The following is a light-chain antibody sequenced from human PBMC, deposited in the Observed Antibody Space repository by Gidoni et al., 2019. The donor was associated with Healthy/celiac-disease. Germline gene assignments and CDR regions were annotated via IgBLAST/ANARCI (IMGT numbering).Light chain of an antibody. J-gene: IGLJ2*01. CDR2: GKN. CDR1: SLRSYY. Sequence: SSELTQDPAVSVALGQTVRITCQGDSLRSYYASCYQQKPGQAPVLFIYGKNNRPSGIPDRFSGYSSGNTASLTITGAQAEDEADDYCNSRDSSGNHVVFGGGTKLTVL. CDR3: NSRDSSGNHVV. V-gene: IGLV3-19*01.